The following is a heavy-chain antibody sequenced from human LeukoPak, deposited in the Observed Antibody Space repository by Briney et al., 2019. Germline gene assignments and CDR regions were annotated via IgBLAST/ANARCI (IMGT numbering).Heavy chain of an antibody. D-gene: IGHD5-18*01. J-gene: IGHJ4*02. CDR1: GFTFSSYA. CDR2: ISYDGSNK. CDR3: ARDERGYSYGYYFDY. V-gene: IGHV3-30-3*01. Sequence: GGSLRLSCAASGFTFSSYAMHWVRQAPGKGLEWVAVISYDGSNKYYADSVKGRFTISRDNSKNTLYLQMNSLRAEDTAVYYCARDERGYSYGYYFDYWGQGTLVTVSS.